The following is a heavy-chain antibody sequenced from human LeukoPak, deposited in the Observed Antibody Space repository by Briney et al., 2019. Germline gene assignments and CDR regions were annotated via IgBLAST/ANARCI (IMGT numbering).Heavy chain of an antibody. CDR3: SGGIGWIIDH. J-gene: IGHJ4*02. D-gene: IGHD6-19*01. CDR2: IKQDGSEK. CDR1: GFTFSSYA. Sequence: GGSLRLSCAASGFTFSSYAMHWVRQAPGKGLEWVANIKQDGSEKYYVDSVKGRFTISRDNAKNSLYLQMNSLRAEDTAVYYCSGGIGWIIDHWGQGTLVTVSS. V-gene: IGHV3-7*01.